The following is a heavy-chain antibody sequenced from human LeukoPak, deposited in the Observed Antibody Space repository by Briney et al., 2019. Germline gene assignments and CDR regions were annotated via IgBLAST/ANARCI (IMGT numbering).Heavy chain of an antibody. CDR2: VNSDGRST. J-gene: IGHJ4*02. CDR3: ARDQLYCSGGICYFDY. Sequence: GGSLRLSCAASGFTFSSYWMHWVRQAPGKGLVWVSRVNSDGRSTTSADSVKGRFSISRDNAKNTLYLQMNGLRTEDTAVYYCARDQLYCSGGICYFDYWGQGTLVTVSS. D-gene: IGHD2-15*01. V-gene: IGHV3-74*03. CDR1: GFTFSSYW.